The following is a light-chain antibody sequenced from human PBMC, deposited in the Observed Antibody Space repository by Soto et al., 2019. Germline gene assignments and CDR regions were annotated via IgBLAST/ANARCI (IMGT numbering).Light chain of an antibody. CDR2: GAS. J-gene: IGKJ4*01. CDR3: QQYNNWPPLT. CDR1: QSVSSN. V-gene: IGKV3-15*01. Sequence: EIVMTQSPATLSVSPGERATLSCRASQSVSSNLAWYQQKPDQAPRLLIYGASTRATGIPARFSGSGSGTDFTLTISSLQSEDFAVYYCQQYNNWPPLTFGGGTKVEIK.